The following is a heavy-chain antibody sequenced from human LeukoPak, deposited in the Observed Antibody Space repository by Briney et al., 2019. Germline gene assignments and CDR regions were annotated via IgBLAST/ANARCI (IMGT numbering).Heavy chain of an antibody. CDR2: INPNSGGT. Sequence: ASVKVSCKASGYTFTGYYMHWVRQAPGQGLEWMGWINPNSGGTNYAQKFQGRVTMTRDTSISIAYMELSRLRSDDTAVYYCATDVSVFWSGYESDYWGQGTLVTVSS. CDR3: ATDVSVFWSGYESDY. CDR1: GYTFTGYY. J-gene: IGHJ4*02. D-gene: IGHD3-3*01. V-gene: IGHV1-2*02.